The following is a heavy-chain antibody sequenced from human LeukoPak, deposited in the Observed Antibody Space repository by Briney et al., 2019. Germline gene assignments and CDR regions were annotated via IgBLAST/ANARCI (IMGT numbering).Heavy chain of an antibody. J-gene: IGHJ4*02. CDR2: ISSSSSYI. D-gene: IGHD2-8*01. CDR3: ARCKDTGNAQFYPDY. Sequence: GGSLRLSCAASGFTFSSYSMNWVRQAPGKGLEWVSSISSSSSYIYYADSVKGRFTISRDNAKNSLYLQMNSLRAEDTAVYYCARCKDTGNAQFYPDYWGQGTLVTVSS. CDR1: GFTFSSYS. V-gene: IGHV3-21*01.